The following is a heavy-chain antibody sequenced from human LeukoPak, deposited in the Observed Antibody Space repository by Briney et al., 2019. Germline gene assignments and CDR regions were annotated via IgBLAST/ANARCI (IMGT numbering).Heavy chain of an antibody. CDR3: ARDLSIGAADT. J-gene: IGHJ4*02. CDR2: IWHDGTRE. CDR1: GFTFSSYA. Sequence: PGGSLRLSCAASGFTFSSYAMSWVRQAPGKGLEWVTLIWHDGTRENYADSVKGRFTISRDNSKNTLYLQMNSLRAEDTAVYYCARDLSIGAADTGGQGTLVTVSS. V-gene: IGHV3-33*08. D-gene: IGHD6-13*01.